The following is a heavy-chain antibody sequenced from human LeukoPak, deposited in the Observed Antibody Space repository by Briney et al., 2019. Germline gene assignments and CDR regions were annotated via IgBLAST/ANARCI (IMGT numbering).Heavy chain of an antibody. Sequence: GGSLRLSCVASGLGFRMHAMSWVRQAPGKGLEWASALSSSGENTHYTDSVKGRFTVSRDISKSTLYLQMTSLRAEDTAVYYCAKVSSSSFDSWGQGTLVFVSS. D-gene: IGHD6-6*01. CDR1: GLGFRMHA. V-gene: IGHV3-23*01. CDR3: AKVSSSSFDS. CDR2: LSSSGENT. J-gene: IGHJ4*02.